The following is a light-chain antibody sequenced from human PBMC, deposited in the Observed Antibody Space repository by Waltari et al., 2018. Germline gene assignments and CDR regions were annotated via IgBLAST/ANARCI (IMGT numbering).Light chain of an antibody. Sequence: QSALTQPASVSGSPGQSITLPCTGTSSDIGASTFVPWYQKHPGKAPKVMIYDVNNRPSGVSSRFSGSKSGNTASLTISGLQAEDEADYYCSSYTTGSTRYVFGSGTKVTVL. CDR1: SSDIGASTF. J-gene: IGLJ1*01. V-gene: IGLV2-14*03. CDR2: DVN. CDR3: SSYTTGSTRYV.